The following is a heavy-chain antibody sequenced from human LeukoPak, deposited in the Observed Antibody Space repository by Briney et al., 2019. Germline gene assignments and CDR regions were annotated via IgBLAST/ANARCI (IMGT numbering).Heavy chain of an antibody. D-gene: IGHD3-22*01. Sequence: GGSLRLSCAASGLTFNNYWMHWVRQAPGKGLVWVSRINTDGSSTNYADSVKGRFTISSDNAKNTVYLQMHSLRADDTAVYYCAAYDNSGYSKKYFQHWGQGTLVTVYS. CDR1: GLTFNNYW. J-gene: IGHJ1*01. CDR3: AAYDNSGYSKKYFQH. V-gene: IGHV3-74*01. CDR2: INTDGSST.